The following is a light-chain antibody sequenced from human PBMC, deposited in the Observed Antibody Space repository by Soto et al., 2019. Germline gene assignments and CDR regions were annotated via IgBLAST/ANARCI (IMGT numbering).Light chain of an antibody. J-gene: IGKJ2*03. CDR1: QAIRND. V-gene: IGKV1-6*01. Sequence: IQMTQSPSSLSASVGDTVTFTCRASQAIRNDLGWFQQRPGKPPTLLIYGISILQTGVPSRFSGSGSGTDFIPTTYVLQPDDVATYCYLDYALFPYSFGQGTRVEI. CDR2: GIS. CDR3: LDYALFPYS.